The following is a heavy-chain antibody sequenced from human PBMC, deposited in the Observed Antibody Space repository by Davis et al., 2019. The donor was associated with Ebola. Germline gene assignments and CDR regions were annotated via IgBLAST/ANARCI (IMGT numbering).Heavy chain of an antibody. D-gene: IGHD3-22*01. Sequence: ASVKVPCKVSGYTLTELSILWVRQAPGNGLEWMGTFDPEDGETIYAHKFEGRVTMTEDTSTDTAYMELSSLRSEDSAVYYCARASITMIVVVGVGAFDIWGQGTMVTVAS. CDR1: GYTLTELS. J-gene: IGHJ3*02. CDR3: ARASITMIVVVGVGAFDI. V-gene: IGHV1-24*01. CDR2: FDPEDGET.